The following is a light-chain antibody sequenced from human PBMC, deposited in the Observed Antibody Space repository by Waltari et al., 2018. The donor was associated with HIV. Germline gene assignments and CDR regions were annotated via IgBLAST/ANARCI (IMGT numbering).Light chain of an antibody. CDR1: RSILYSSDNRNY. CDR2: WAS. V-gene: IGKV4-1*01. J-gene: IGKJ4*01. CDR3: QQYFRIPPT. Sequence: DIVMTQSPDSLPVSLGERATINCTSSRSILYSSDNRNYLAWYQQNPRQPPQFLISWASTREAGVPDRFSGGGSGTDFTLTITRLQAEDVAVYHCQQYFRIPPTFGGGTKVEIK.